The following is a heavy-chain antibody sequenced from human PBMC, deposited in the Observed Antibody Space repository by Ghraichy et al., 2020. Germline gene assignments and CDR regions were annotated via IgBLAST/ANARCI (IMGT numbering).Heavy chain of an antibody. CDR2: ISARGDDT. CDR1: GFNFKKHP. J-gene: IGHJ4*02. V-gene: IGHV3-23*01. CDR3: AKAPPRSSASGGY. Sequence: GSLRLSCAASGFNFKKHPMTWVRQAPGKGLEWVSGISARGDDTYYADSVKGRFTISRDNSNSTLFLQMTSLRADDTAVFYCAKAPPRSSASGGYWGQGTLVTVSS. D-gene: IGHD3-10*01.